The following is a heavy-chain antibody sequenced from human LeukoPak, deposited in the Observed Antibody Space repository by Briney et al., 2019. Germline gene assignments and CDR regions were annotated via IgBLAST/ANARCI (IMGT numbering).Heavy chain of an antibody. CDR1: GVSTYDES. V-gene: IGHV4-34*01. D-gene: IGHD2-21*01. CDR2: ISHTEGT. J-gene: IGHJ4*02. CDR3: AKIRCGHSFSHCYDH. Sequence: KCSETLSLTCGVFGVSTYDESRGWMRQSPGEGLEWIGEISHTEGTRYNPSLESRVTMSVGTSENQLSLKLIFVTAADTAVYYCAKIRCGHSFSHCYDHWGRGTLVTVSS.